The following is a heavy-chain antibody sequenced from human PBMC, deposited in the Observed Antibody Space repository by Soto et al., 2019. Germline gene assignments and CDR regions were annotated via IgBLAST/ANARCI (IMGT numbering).Heavy chain of an antibody. CDR1: GGTFSSYA. V-gene: IGHV1-69*13. D-gene: IGHD2-21*02. CDR2: IIPIFGTA. CDR3: ARDYCGGDCTGEAFDI. Sequence: SVKVSCKASGGTFSSYAISWVRQAPGQGLEWMGGIIPIFGTANYAQKFQGRVTITADESTSTAHMELSSLRSEDTAVYYCARDYCGGDCTGEAFDIWGQGTMVTVSS. J-gene: IGHJ3*02.